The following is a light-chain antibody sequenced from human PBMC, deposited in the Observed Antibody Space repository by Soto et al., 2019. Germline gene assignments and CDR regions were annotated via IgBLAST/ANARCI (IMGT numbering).Light chain of an antibody. J-gene: IGKJ4*01. CDR1: QNVHSD. CDR3: QQYSNWQLT. V-gene: IGKV3-15*01. Sequence: EVVMTQSPDTLSVSPGDGATLSCRASQNVHSDLAWYQQKPGQAPRLDIYDTSTRATDIPDRFTGGGSGTEFTLTISSLKSADFAVYYCQQYSNWQLTFGVGPKVEIK. CDR2: DTS.